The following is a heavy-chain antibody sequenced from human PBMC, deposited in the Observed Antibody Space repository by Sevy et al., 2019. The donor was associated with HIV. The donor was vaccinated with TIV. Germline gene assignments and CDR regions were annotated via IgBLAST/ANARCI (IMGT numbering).Heavy chain of an antibody. V-gene: IGHV3-74*01. CDR1: GFTFSSYW. J-gene: IGHJ4*02. CDR3: ASSSGYYYFDY. CDR2: INSDGSST. D-gene: IGHD3-22*01. Sequence: GGSLRLSCAASGFTFSSYWMHWVRQAPGKGLVWVSRINSDGSSTSYADSVKGRFTISRDNAKNTLYLQMNSLRAEDTAVYYCASSSGYYYFDYWGQGTLVTVSS.